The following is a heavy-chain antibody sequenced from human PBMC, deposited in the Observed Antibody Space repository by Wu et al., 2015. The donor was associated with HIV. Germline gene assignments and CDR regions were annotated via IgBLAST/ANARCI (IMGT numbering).Heavy chain of an antibody. CDR2: FNPEEGKT. CDR3: TLAYTTSFYYAFDY. V-gene: IGHV1-24*01. Sequence: QVQLMQSGTEVKKPGASVKVSCKASGYIFTDYYIQWVRQAPGKGLEWMGGFNPEEGKTMYAHEFQGRVIITEDTGTDTVYMDINSLRSDDTAVYFCTLAYTTSFYYAFDYLGPRDNGHRLI. CDR1: GYIFTDYY. D-gene: IGHD3-22*01. J-gene: IGHJ3*02.